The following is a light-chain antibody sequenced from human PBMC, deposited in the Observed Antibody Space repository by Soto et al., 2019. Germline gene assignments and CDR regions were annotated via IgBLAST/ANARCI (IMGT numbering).Light chain of an antibody. CDR1: QSVSSN. CDR2: GAS. CDR3: QQKGSSPPLR. V-gene: IGKV3-15*01. J-gene: IGKJ4*02. Sequence: EIVMTQSPAPLSVSPGDRASLSCRASQSVSSNVAWYQQKPDQAPRLLMYGASTRTTGSPARFSGSGPGTEFTLTTSSLEPEDVSVYYCQQKGSSPPLRFGGGTKV.